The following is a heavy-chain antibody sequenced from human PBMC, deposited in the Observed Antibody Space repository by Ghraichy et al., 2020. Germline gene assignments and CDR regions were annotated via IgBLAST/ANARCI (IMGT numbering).Heavy chain of an antibody. D-gene: IGHD1-7*01. Sequence: SETLSLTCAVYGGSFSGYYWSWIRQPPGKGLEWIGEINHSGSTNYNPSLKSRVTISVDTSKNQFSLKLSSVTAADTAVYYCAGTKLELRAFDIWGQGTMVTVSS. CDR1: GGSFSGYY. CDR3: AGTKLELRAFDI. V-gene: IGHV4-34*01. J-gene: IGHJ3*02. CDR2: INHSGST.